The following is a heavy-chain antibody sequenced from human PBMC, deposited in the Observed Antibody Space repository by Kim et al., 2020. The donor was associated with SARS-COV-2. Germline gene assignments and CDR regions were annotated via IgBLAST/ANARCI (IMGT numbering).Heavy chain of an antibody. J-gene: IGHJ5*02. Sequence: LKSRVTISVDTSKNQFSLKRSSVTAADTAVYYCARGGVVPAAMPAYWFDPWGQGTLVTVSS. CDR3: ARGGVVPAAMPAYWFDP. D-gene: IGHD2-2*01. V-gene: IGHV4-34*01.